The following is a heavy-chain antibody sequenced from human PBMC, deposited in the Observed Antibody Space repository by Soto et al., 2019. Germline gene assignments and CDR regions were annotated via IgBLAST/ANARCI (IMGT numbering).Heavy chain of an antibody. J-gene: IGHJ4*02. D-gene: IGHD6-19*01. CDR1: GFTFSSYA. V-gene: IGHV3-23*01. Sequence: EVQLLESGGGLVQPGGSLRLSCAASGFTFSSYAMSWVRQAPGKGLEWVSAISGSGGSTYYADSVKGRFTISRDNSKNTLYLQMYSLRAEDTAVYYCAKGGAVAGRLDYWGQGTLVTVSS. CDR2: ISGSGGST. CDR3: AKGGAVAGRLDY.